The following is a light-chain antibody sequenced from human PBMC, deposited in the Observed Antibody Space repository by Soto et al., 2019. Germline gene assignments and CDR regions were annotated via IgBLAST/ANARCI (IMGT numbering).Light chain of an antibody. V-gene: IGKV1-5*01. CDR1: QTISSW. J-gene: IGKJ1*01. Sequence: DIQMTQSPSTLSGSVGDRVTITCRASQTISSWLAWYQQKPGKAPKLLIYGASTRATGIPARFSGSGSGTEFTLTISSLQSEDFAVYYCQQYGSSSWTFGQGTKVDI. CDR2: GAS. CDR3: QQYGSSSWT.